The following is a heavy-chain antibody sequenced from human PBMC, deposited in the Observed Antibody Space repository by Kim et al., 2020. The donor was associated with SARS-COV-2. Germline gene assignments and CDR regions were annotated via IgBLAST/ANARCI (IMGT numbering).Heavy chain of an antibody. D-gene: IGHD2-8*01. J-gene: IGHJ6*02. CDR1: GASITSHY. Sequence: SETLSLTCTFSGASITSHYWTWIRQPPRKGLEWLGYADHSGITFYDPSLKSRVTISVDTYKNQFSLKLSSMTAADTAVYFCARGMGGVDYYYGFDVWGRGTTVAVTS. CDR2: ADHSGIT. CDR3: ARGMGGVDYYYGFDV. V-gene: IGHV4-59*11.